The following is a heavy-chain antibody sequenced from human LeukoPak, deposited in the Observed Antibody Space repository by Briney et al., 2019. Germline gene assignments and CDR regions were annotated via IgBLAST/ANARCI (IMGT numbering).Heavy chain of an antibody. J-gene: IGHJ5*02. D-gene: IGHD5-12*01. CDR1: GFTFSSYT. V-gene: IGHV3-21*01. Sequence: GGSLRLSCSASGFTFSSYTMNWVRQAPGKGPEWVAYTSGYSNNIYYADSLKGRFTISRDNSKKSPYLQMSSLRAEDTAVYYCARGRLRGFTGYDRGDFDPWGQGTLVTVSS. CDR3: ARGRLRGFTGYDRGDFDP. CDR2: TSGYSNNI.